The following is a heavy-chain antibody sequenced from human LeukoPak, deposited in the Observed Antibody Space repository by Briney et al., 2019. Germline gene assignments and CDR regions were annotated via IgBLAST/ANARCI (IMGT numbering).Heavy chain of an antibody. CDR1: GFTFSSLA. Sequence: GGSLRLSCAASGFTFSSLAIHWVRQAPGKGLEWVALISFDGSTEKYADSVKGRFTISRDNSNNTLYLQMNGLGAEDTAVYYCARDNYGSGTYGYFDYWGQGTLVTVSS. V-gene: IGHV3-30*04. J-gene: IGHJ4*02. D-gene: IGHD3-10*01. CDR2: ISFDGSTE. CDR3: ARDNYGSGTYGYFDY.